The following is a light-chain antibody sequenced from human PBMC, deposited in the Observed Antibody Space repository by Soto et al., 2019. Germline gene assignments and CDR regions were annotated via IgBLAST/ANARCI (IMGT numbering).Light chain of an antibody. CDR2: GAS. V-gene: IGKV3-15*01. CDR1: QSVSTN. Sequence: EIVMTQSPATLSVSPGERAILSCRASQSVSTNLAWYQQKPGQAPRLLIYGASTRATGIPARFSGSGSGTEFTLTISSLQSEDFAVYYCQQFHNWPPITFGQGTRLEI. CDR3: QQFHNWPPIT. J-gene: IGKJ5*01.